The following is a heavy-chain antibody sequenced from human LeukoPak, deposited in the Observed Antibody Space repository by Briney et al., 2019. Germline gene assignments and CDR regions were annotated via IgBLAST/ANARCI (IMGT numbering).Heavy chain of an antibody. Sequence: PSETLSLTCTVSGGSISSYYWSWIRQPPGKGLEWIGYIYYSGSTNYNPSLKSRVTISVDTSKNQFSLKLSSVTAADTAVYYCARDAKGIYYYGSGSYYNVGAFDIWGQGTMVTVSS. CDR3: ARDAKGIYYYGSGSYYNVGAFDI. J-gene: IGHJ3*02. D-gene: IGHD3-10*01. CDR2: IYYSGST. V-gene: IGHV4-59*01. CDR1: GGSISSYY.